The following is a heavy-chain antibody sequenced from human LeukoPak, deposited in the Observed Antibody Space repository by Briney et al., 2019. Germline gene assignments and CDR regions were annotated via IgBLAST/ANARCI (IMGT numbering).Heavy chain of an antibody. CDR3: TTVMKGPAGADC. J-gene: IGHJ4*02. CDR2: IYSGGST. Sequence: GGSLRLTCAASGLTVRSTYMSWVRQSPGKGLEWVSVIYSGGSTYYADSVKGRFTISRDNSENTLSLQMNSLRADDTAVYYCTTVMKGPAGADCWGQGTLVTVSS. CDR1: GLTVRSTY. D-gene: IGHD3-10*01. V-gene: IGHV3-53*01.